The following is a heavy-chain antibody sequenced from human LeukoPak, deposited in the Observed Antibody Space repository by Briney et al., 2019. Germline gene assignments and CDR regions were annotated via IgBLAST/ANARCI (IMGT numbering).Heavy chain of an antibody. CDR1: GYSISSGYY. CDR2: IYHSGST. CDR3: AREADYALNY. Sequence: SETLSLTCTVSGYSISSGYYWGWIRQPPGKGLEWIGSIYHSGSTYYNPSLKSRVTISVDTSKNQFSLKLSSVTAADTAVYYCAREADYALNYWGQGTLVTVSS. D-gene: IGHD4-17*01. J-gene: IGHJ4*02. V-gene: IGHV4-38-2*02.